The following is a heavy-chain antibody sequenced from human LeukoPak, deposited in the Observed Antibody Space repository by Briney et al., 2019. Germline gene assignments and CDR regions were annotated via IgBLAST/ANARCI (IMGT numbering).Heavy chain of an antibody. CDR1: GGSISSGNYY. CDR2: IHHSGST. CDR3: ASYGSGSYRFDP. V-gene: IGHV4-31*03. J-gene: IGHJ5*02. D-gene: IGHD3-10*01. Sequence: SETLSLTCTVSGGSISSGNYYWSWIRQHPGKGLEWIGYIHHSGSTYYNPSLKSRVIISVDTSKDQFSLKLNSVTAADTAVYYCASYGSGSYRFDPWGQGTLVTVSS.